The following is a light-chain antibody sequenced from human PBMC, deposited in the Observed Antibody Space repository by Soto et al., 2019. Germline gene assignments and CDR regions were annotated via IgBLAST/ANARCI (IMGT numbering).Light chain of an antibody. J-gene: IGLJ3*02. CDR3: SSYTRSSTWV. V-gene: IGLV2-14*01. Sequence: QSVLTQPASVSGSPGQSITISCTGTSSDIGGYNYVSWYQQHPGKAPKVMIYEVSNRSSGVSNRFSGSKSGNTASLTISGLHAEDEDDYYCSSYTRSSTWVFGGGTKLTAL. CDR1: SSDIGGYNY. CDR2: EVS.